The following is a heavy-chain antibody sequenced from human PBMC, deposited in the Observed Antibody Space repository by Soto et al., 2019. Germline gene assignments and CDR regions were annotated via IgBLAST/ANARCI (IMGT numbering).Heavy chain of an antibody. Sequence: GGSLRLSCTASGFSFSSYTMNWVRQAPGKGLQWVASITNRGTHTYSADSVKGRFTISRDNDKNSLYLQMNNLRAEDTATYYCTRAHEVAWFDSWGLGTLVTAPQ. CDR3: TRAHEVAWFDS. V-gene: IGHV3-21*06. CDR2: ITNRGTHT. D-gene: IGHD2-15*01. J-gene: IGHJ5*01. CDR1: GFSFSSYT.